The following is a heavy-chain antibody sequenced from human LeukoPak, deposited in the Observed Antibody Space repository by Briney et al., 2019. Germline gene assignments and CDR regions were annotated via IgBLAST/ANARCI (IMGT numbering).Heavy chain of an antibody. V-gene: IGHV3-7*01. CDR2: IKQDGSEK. CDR1: GFTFSNYW. D-gene: IGHD1-26*01. J-gene: IGHJ4*02. CDR3: ARDAGNYFDY. Sequence: GGSLRLSCAASGFTFSNYWMSWVRQAPWKGLEWVANIKQDGSEKYYVDSVKGRFTISRDNAKNSLYLQMNSLRVEDTAVYYCARDAGNYFDYWGQGTLVTVSS.